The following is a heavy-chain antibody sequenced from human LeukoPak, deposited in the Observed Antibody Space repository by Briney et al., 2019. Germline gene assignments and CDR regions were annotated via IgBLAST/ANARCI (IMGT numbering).Heavy chain of an antibody. CDR3: ARHSPPETAAGIGY. CDR2: IYPGDSDT. V-gene: IGHV5-51*01. Sequence: IYPGDSDTRYTPSFQGQLTISADKSISTAYLQWSSLKASDTAMYYCARHSPPETAAGIGYWGQGTLVTVSS. J-gene: IGHJ4*02. D-gene: IGHD6-13*01.